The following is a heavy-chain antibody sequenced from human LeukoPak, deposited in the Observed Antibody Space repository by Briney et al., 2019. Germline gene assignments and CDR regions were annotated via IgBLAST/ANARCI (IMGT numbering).Heavy chain of an antibody. J-gene: IGHJ3*02. CDR2: IWYDGSYK. Sequence: GRSLRLSCAASGFTFSSYGMYWVRQAPGKGPEWVAVIWYDGSYKYYVDSVKGRFTISRDNSKNTLYLEMNSLRAEDTAVYYCARDLKGPTPSSAFDIWGQGTMVSVS. V-gene: IGHV3-33*01. CDR1: GFTFSSYG. CDR3: ARDLKGPTPSSAFDI. D-gene: IGHD6-6*01.